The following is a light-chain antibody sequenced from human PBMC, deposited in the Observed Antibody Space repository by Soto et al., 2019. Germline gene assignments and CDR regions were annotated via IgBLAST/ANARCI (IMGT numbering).Light chain of an antibody. CDR1: SSDVGGYNY. CDR2: EVA. CDR3: SSYTSSSTYVV. V-gene: IGLV2-14*01. J-gene: IGLJ2*01. Sequence: QSALTQPASVSGSPGQSITISSTGTSSDVGGYNYVSWYQQHPGKAPKLMIYEVANRPSAVSNRFSGSKSGNTASLTISGLQAEDEADYYCSSYTSSSTYVVIGGGTKLTVL.